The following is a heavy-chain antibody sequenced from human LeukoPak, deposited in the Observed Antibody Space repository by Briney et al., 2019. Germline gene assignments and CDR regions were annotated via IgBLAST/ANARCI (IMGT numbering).Heavy chain of an antibody. D-gene: IGHD4-4*01. CDR3: VKTDYSTGPYDH. V-gene: IGHV3-23*01. Sequence: PGGSLRLSCAASGFTFNNYAMNWVRQAPGKGLEWVSAISGNTITTFYADSVKGRFSISRDNSRNTLYLQMNSLRAEDTAVYYCVKTDYSTGPYDHWGQGTLLTVSS. CDR1: GFTFNNYA. CDR2: ISGNTITT. J-gene: IGHJ4*02.